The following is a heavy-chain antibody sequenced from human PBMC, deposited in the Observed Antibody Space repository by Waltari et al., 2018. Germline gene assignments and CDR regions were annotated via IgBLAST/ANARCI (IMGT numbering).Heavy chain of an antibody. CDR3: VRGRWLDS. V-gene: IGHV3-23*01. CDR1: GFTFSSYA. J-gene: IGHJ4*02. D-gene: IGHD2-15*01. Sequence: EVQLLESGGGLVLPGGSLRLSCAASGFTFSSYAMRWVRQAPGKGLEWVSAISVGGGSTNYADSVKGRFTISRDISKNTLYLQMNNLRVEDTAVYYCVRGRWLDSWGQGTLVIVSS. CDR2: ISVGGGST.